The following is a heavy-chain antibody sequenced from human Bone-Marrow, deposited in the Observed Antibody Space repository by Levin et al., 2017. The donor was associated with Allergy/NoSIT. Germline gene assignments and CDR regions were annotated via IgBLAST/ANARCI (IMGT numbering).Heavy chain of an antibody. CDR3: ARDRGNYWYYFDY. V-gene: IGHV3-30-3*01. D-gene: IGHD4-11*01. Sequence: PGGSLRLSCAASGFRFSAHAIHWVRQAPGKGLEWVTTISYDGNSQYYADSVEGRFTISRDNSQNTVFLQMSSLIPEDTAVYYCARDRGNYWYYFDYWGQGTLVTVSS. J-gene: IGHJ4*02. CDR1: GFRFSAHA. CDR2: ISYDGNSQ.